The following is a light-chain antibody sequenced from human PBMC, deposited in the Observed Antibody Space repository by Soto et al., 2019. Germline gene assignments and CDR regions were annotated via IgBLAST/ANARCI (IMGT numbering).Light chain of an antibody. CDR2: GAS. J-gene: IGKJ3*01. V-gene: IGKV3-15*01. CDR3: LQYNQWPPMFT. CDR1: QSISSD. Sequence: EIVMTQSPATLSVSPGERATLSCRASQSISSDLAWYQQKPGQAPRLLTYGASARATGLPGRFSGCGSGTEFTLTISSLQSEDFAIYYCLQYNQWPPMFTFGPGTKVDIK.